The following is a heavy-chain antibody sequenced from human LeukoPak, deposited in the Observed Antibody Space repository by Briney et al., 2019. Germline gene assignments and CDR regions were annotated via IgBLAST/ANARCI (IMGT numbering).Heavy chain of an antibody. CDR1: GGSISSSSYY. D-gene: IGHD4-11*01. J-gene: IGHJ4*02. CDR3: ASLRERSYYARGFDY. Sequence: PSETLSLTCTVSGGSISSSSYYWGWTRQPPGKGLEWIGSIYYSGSTYYNPSLKSRVTMSVDTSKNQFSLKLSSVTAADTAVYYCASLRERSYYARGFDYWGQGTLVTVSS. CDR2: IYYSGST. V-gene: IGHV4-39*01.